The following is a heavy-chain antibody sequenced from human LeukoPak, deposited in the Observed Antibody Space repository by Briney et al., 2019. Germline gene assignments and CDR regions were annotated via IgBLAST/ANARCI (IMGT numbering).Heavy chain of an antibody. J-gene: IGHJ3*02. Sequence: SETLSLTCTVSGGSISSYYWSWIRQPPGKGLEWIGYIYYSGSTNYNPSLKSRVTISVDTSENQFSLKLSSVTAADTAVYYCARGYYYDSSGYYPAFDIWGQGTMVTVSS. CDR1: GGSISSYY. CDR3: ARGYYYDSSGYYPAFDI. V-gene: IGHV4-59*01. CDR2: IYYSGST. D-gene: IGHD3-22*01.